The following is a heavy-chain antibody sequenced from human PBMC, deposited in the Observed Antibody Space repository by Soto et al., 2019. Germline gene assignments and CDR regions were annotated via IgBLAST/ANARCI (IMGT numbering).Heavy chain of an antibody. CDR2: INDSGNI. J-gene: IGHJ6*03. Sequence: QVQLQQWGAGLLKPSETLSLTCAVYGGSFSGYQWTWIRQTPGKGLEWIGEINDSGNINYNPSLKSRLAMLVDTGKKQISLRLRSVTAADTAVYYCARGLLLWFGELSRRGGYYSYMDVWGKGTSVTVSS. CDR3: ARGLLLWFGELSRRGGYYSYMDV. D-gene: IGHD3-10*01. V-gene: IGHV4-34*01. CDR1: GGSFSGYQ.